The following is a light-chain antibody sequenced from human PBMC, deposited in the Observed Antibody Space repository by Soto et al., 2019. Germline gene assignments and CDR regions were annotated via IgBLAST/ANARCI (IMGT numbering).Light chain of an antibody. CDR3: QQYNSYWT. CDR1: QSISSW. V-gene: IGKV1-5*01. J-gene: IGKJ1*01. CDR2: DAS. Sequence: DIQMTQSPSTLAASVGDGVTSTPRASQSISSWLAWYQQQPGKAPKLLIYDASSLESGVPSRFSGRGSGTEFTLTISCLQPDDFATYYCQQYNSYWTFGQGTKVDI.